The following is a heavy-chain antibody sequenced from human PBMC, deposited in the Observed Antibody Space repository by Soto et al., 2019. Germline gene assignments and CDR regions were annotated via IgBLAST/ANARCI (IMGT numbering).Heavy chain of an antibody. J-gene: IGHJ3*02. Sequence: SLKISCAASGFTFDDYAMHWVRQAPGKGLEWVSGISWNSGSIGYGDSVKGRFTISRDNAKNSLYLQMNSLRAEDTALYYCAKRGYCSSTSCSDAFDIWGQGTMVTVSS. D-gene: IGHD2-2*01. CDR3: AKRGYCSSTSCSDAFDI. V-gene: IGHV3-9*01. CDR2: ISWNSGSI. CDR1: GFTFDDYA.